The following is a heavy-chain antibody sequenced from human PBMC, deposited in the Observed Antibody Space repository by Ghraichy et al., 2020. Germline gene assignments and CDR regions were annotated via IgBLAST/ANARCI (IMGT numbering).Heavy chain of an antibody. CDR1: GGSFSGYY. CDR2: INHSGST. J-gene: IGHJ6*03. CDR3: ARSSLYCSSTSCYGNYYYYMDV. V-gene: IGHV4-34*01. Sequence: SETLSLTCAVYGGSFSGYYWSWIRQPPGKGLEWIGEINHSGSTNYNPSLKSRVTISVDTSKNQFSLKLSSVTAADTAVYYCARSSLYCSSTSCYGNYYYYMDVWGKGTTVTVSS. D-gene: IGHD2-2*01.